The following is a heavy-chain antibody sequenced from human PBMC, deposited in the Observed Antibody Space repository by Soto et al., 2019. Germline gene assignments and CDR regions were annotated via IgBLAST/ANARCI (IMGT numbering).Heavy chain of an antibody. CDR2: ISGSGGST. D-gene: IGHD2-15*01. CDR3: AKSFKSRMPHPGPHNWFDP. J-gene: IGHJ5*02. V-gene: IGHV3-23*01. CDR1: GFTFSSYA. Sequence: GGSLRLSCAASGFTFSSYAMSWVRQAPGKGLEWVSAISGSGGSTYYADSVKGRFTISRDNSKNTLYLQMNSLRAEDTAVYYCAKSFKSRMPHPGPHNWFDPWGQGTLVTVSS.